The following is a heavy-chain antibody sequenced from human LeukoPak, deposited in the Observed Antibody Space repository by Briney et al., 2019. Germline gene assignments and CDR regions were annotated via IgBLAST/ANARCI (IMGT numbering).Heavy chain of an antibody. CDR2: ISGSGGST. D-gene: IGHD4-23*01. Sequence: GGSLRLSCAASGFTFSSYAMSWVRQASGKGLEWVSAISGSGGSTYYADSVKGRFTISRDNSKNTLYLQMNSLRAEDTAVYYCAKGGGNPRGDYYYYYMDVWGKGTTVTVSS. CDR1: GFTFSSYA. J-gene: IGHJ6*03. V-gene: IGHV3-23*01. CDR3: AKGGGNPRGDYYYYYMDV.